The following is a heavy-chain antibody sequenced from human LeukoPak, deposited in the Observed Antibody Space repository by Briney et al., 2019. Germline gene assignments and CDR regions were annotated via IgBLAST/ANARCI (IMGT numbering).Heavy chain of an antibody. V-gene: IGHV3-23*01. CDR2: ITGNGDST. D-gene: IGHD3-16*01. CDR3: VKGPSSGIWSYTDY. CDR1: GFSFSYYA. J-gene: IGHJ4*02. Sequence: GGSLRLSCAASGFSFSYYAMNWVRQAPGKGLEWVSAITGNGDSTYYADSVQGRFTISRDNSKNTLFLRMNSLRAEDTAVYYCVKGPSSGIWSYTDYWGQGTLVTVSS.